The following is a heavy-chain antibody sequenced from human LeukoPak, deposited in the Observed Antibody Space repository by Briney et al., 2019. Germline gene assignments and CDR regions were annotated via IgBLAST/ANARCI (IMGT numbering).Heavy chain of an antibody. Sequence: SSETLSLTCAVYGGSFSGYYWSWIRQPPGKGLEWIGEISHSGSTNYNPSLKSRVTISVDTSKNQFSLKLSSVTAADTAVYYCARGPVVVPAAMRVRWFDPWGQGTLVTVSS. CDR2: ISHSGST. CDR1: GGSFSGYY. D-gene: IGHD2-2*01. CDR3: ARGPVVVPAAMRVRWFDP. J-gene: IGHJ5*02. V-gene: IGHV4-34*01.